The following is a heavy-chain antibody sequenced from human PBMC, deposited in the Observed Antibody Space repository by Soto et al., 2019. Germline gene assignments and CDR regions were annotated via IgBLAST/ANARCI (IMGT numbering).Heavy chain of an antibody. Sequence: SETLSLTCAVSGGSISSGGYSWSWIRQPPGKGLEWIGYIYHSGSTYYNPSLKSRVTISVDRSKNQFSLKLSSVTAADTAVYYCARAGVPMVRGVINYFDYWGQGTLVTVSS. CDR2: IYHSGST. CDR1: GGSISSGGYS. J-gene: IGHJ4*02. V-gene: IGHV4-30-2*01. CDR3: ARAGVPMVRGVINYFDY. D-gene: IGHD3-10*01.